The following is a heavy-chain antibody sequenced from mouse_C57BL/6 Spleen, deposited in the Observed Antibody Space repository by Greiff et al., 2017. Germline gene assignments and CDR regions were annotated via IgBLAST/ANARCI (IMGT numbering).Heavy chain of an antibody. V-gene: IGHV5-17*01. CDR1: GFTFSDYG. D-gene: IGHD1-1*01. Sequence: DVQLVESGGGLVKPGGSLKLSCAASGFTFSDYGMHWVRQAPEKGLEWVAYISSGSSTIYYADTVKGRFTISRDNAKNTLFLQMTSLRSEDTAMYYCARRITTVVATEYAMDYWGQGTSVTVSS. CDR3: ARRITTVVATEYAMDY. J-gene: IGHJ4*01. CDR2: ISSGSSTI.